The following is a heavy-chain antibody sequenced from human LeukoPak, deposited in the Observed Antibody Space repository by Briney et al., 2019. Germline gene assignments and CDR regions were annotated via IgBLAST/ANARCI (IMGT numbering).Heavy chain of an antibody. V-gene: IGHV3-7*01. Sequence: PGGSLRLSCAASGFTFSSYWMSWVRQAPGKGLEWVANIKQDGSEKYYVDSVKGRFTISRDNAKNSLYLQMNSLRAEDTAVYYCARAEGWVTDDAFDIWGQGTMVTVSS. CDR1: GFTFSSYW. CDR3: ARAEGWVTDDAFDI. D-gene: IGHD2-21*02. J-gene: IGHJ3*02. CDR2: IKQDGSEK.